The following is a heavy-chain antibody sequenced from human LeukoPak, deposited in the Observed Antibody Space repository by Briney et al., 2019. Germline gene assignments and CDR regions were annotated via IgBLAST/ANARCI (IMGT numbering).Heavy chain of an antibody. Sequence: ASVKVSCKASGYTFSSYDINWVRQATGQGLEWMGWMNPNSGNTGYAQKFQGRVTMTRNTSISTAYMELSSLRSEDTAVYYCAIGVAAAGIVGDYWGQGTLVTVSS. D-gene: IGHD6-13*01. CDR3: AIGVAAAGIVGDY. CDR1: GYTFSSYD. V-gene: IGHV1-8*01. J-gene: IGHJ4*02. CDR2: MNPNSGNT.